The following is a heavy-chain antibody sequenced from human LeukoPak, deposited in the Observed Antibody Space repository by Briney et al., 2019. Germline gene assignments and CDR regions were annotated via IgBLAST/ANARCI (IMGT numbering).Heavy chain of an antibody. CDR3: ARGLVAVAGRGGYGY. J-gene: IGHJ4*02. V-gene: IGHV4-34*01. CDR2: INHSGST. CDR1: GGSFSGYY. D-gene: IGHD6-19*01. Sequence: SETLSLTCAVCGGSFSGYYWSWIRQPPGKGLEWIGEINHSGSTNYNPSLKSRVTISVDTSKNQFSLKLSSVTAADTAVYYCARGLVAVAGRGGYGYWGQGTLVTVSS.